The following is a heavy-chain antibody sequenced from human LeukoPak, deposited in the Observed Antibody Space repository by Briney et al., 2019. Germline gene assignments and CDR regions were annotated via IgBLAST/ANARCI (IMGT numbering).Heavy chain of an antibody. V-gene: IGHV3-21*01. J-gene: IGHJ4*02. Sequence: GGSLRLSCAASGFTFSIYSMNWVRQAPGKGLEWVSSLSSSSTYIYYADSVRGRFTISRDNAKNSLFLQMDSLRAEDAAVYDRARGSGYSGYDHFDYWGQGTLVTVSS. CDR1: GFTFSIYS. CDR2: LSSSSTYI. D-gene: IGHD5-12*01. CDR3: ARGSGYSGYDHFDY.